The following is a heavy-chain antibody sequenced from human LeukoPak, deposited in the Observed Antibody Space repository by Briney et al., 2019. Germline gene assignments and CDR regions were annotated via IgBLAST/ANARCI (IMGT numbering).Heavy chain of an antibody. V-gene: IGHV3-74*01. CDR1: GFTSNYLW. CDR3: ATVSEY. Sequence: GGSLRLSCAASGFTSNYLWMHWVRQVPGKGLVWVSGINNDGTATYYADSVKGRFTISIDNAKNTVYLQMNGLRAEDTTVYYCATVSEYWGQGTLVTVSS. J-gene: IGHJ4*02. CDR2: INNDGTAT.